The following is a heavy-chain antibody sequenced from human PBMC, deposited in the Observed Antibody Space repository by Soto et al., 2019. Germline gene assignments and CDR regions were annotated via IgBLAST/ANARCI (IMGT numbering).Heavy chain of an antibody. J-gene: IGHJ4*02. Sequence: GGSLRLSCAASGFTFSDYYMSWIRQAPGKGLEWVSYISSSGSIIHYADSVKGRFTISRDNAEKSLYLQMNSLRAEDTAVYYCATVFNEALRFHQWLPNWGQGTLVTVSS. CDR2: ISSSGSII. D-gene: IGHD3-22*01. CDR3: ATVFNEALRFHQWLPN. CDR1: GFTFSDYY. V-gene: IGHV3-11*01.